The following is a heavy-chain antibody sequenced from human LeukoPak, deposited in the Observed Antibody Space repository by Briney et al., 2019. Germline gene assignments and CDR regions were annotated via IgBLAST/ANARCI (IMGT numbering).Heavy chain of an antibody. V-gene: IGHV3-30*04. CDR2: ISYDGSNK. CDR1: GFTFSSYA. D-gene: IGHD6-13*01. Sequence: PGGSLRLSCAASGFTFSSYAMHWVRQAPGKGLEWVAVISYDGSNKYYADSVKGRFTISRDNSKNTLYLQMNSLRAEDTAVYYCARDPTAAAGYWGQGTLVTVSS. J-gene: IGHJ4*02. CDR3: ARDPTAAAGY.